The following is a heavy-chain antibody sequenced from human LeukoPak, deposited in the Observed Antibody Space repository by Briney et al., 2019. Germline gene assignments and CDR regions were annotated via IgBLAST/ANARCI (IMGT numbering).Heavy chain of an antibody. Sequence: GGSLRLSCETSGFTAGFTFSTSYMTWVRQAPGMGLEWVAEIGPDGSGPVYVDSVKGRFTISRDNAKNSLYLQMNSLRVEETAVYYCARDFSWRQFDYWGLGTLVTVSS. CDR3: ARDFSWRQFDY. CDR2: IGPDGSGP. V-gene: IGHV3-7*01. CDR1: GFTAGFTFSTSY. J-gene: IGHJ4*02.